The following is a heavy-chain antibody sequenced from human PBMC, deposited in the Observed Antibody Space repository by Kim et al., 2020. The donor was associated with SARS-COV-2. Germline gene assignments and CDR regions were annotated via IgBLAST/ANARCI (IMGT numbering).Heavy chain of an antibody. V-gene: IGHV1-18*01. CDR1: GYTFTSYG. CDR2: ISAYNGNT. Sequence: ASVKVSCKASGYTFTSYGISWVRQAPGQGLEWMGWISAYNGNTNYAQKLQGRVTMTTDTSTSTAYMELRSLRSDDTAVYYCARASLRNYYYYGMDVWGQGTTVTVSS. CDR3: ARASLRNYYYYGMDV. J-gene: IGHJ6*02. D-gene: IGHD4-17*01.